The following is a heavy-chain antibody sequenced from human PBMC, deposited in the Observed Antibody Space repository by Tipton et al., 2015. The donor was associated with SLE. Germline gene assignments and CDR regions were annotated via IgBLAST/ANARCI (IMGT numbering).Heavy chain of an antibody. CDR1: GGSISSGSYY. J-gene: IGHJ4*02. V-gene: IGHV4-61*09. CDR2: IYTSGST. D-gene: IGHD4-23*01. Sequence: LSLTCTVSGGSISSGSYYWSWIRQPAGKGLEWIGYIYTSGSTNYNPSLKSRVTISVDTSKNQFSLKLSSVTAADTAVYYCARVGGKDYWGQGTLVTVSS. CDR3: ARVGGKDY.